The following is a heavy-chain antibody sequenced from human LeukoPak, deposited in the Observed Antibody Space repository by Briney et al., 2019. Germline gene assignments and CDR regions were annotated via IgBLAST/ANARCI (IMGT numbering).Heavy chain of an antibody. Sequence: GGSLRLSCAASGFTFSDYYMSWIRKAPGKGLEWVSYISSGGSTIYSADSVKGRFTISRDNAKNSLYLQMNSLRAEDTAVYYCARSDIVSTSPLDYWGQGTLVTVSS. CDR3: ARSDIVSTSPLDY. CDR1: GFTFSDYY. D-gene: IGHD5/OR15-5a*01. V-gene: IGHV3-11*01. J-gene: IGHJ4*02. CDR2: ISSGGSTI.